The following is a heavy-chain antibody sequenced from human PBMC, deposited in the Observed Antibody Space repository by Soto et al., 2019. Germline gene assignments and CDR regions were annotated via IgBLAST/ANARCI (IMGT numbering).Heavy chain of an antibody. V-gene: IGHV4-61*01. CDR1: GGSVSSGNYY. D-gene: IGHD1-26*01. CDR2: IYYTGST. J-gene: IGHJ4*02. CDR3: ARLPLVGATPYYFDF. Sequence: QVQLQESGPGLVKPSETLSLTCTVSGGSVSSGNYYWNWIRQPPGKGLEWIGYIYYTGSTNHNPSLKSRVTISVDTSKNQFSLKLSSVTAADTAIYYCARLPLVGATPYYFDFWGPGTLVTVSS.